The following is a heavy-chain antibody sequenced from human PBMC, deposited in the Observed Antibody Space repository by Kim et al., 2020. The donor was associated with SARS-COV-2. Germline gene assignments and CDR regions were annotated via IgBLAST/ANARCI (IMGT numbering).Heavy chain of an antibody. CDR1: GYTFTSYG. CDR3: ARPAAGGNFGVVAWEDAFDI. J-gene: IGHJ3*02. V-gene: IGHV1-18*01. Sequence: ASVKVSCKASGYTFTSYGISWVRQAPGQGLEWMGWISAYNGNTNYAQKLQGRVTMTTDTSTSTAYMELRSLRSDDTAVYYCARPAAGGNFGVVAWEDAFDIWGQGTMVTVSS. D-gene: IGHD3-3*01. CDR2: ISAYNGNT.